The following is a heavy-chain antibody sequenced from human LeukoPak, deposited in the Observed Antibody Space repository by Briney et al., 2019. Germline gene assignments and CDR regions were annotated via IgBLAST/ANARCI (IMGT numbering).Heavy chain of an antibody. J-gene: IGHJ5*02. V-gene: IGHV4-59*08. D-gene: IGHD3-10*01. CDR2: IYYSGST. Sequence: PSETLSLTCTVSGGSIGGYYWSWIRQPPGKGLEWIGYIYYSGSTNQNPSLKSRVTMSVDTSKNQFSLSLSSVTAADTAVYYCARHVSPFYYGSGSDFSWFDPWGLGTLVTVSS. CDR3: ARHVSPFYYGSGSDFSWFDP. CDR1: GGSIGGYY.